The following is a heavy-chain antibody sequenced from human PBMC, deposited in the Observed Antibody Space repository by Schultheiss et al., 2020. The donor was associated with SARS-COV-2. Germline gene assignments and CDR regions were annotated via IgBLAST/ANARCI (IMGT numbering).Heavy chain of an antibody. V-gene: IGHV3-23*01. D-gene: IGHD6-19*01. Sequence: GESLKISCAASGFTFSSYAMSWVRQAPGKGLVWVSAISGSGGSTYYADSVKSRFTISRDNSKNTLYLQMNSLRAEDTAVYYCAKGQIAIAVAGPMAFDIWGQGTMVTVSS. CDR1: GFTFSSYA. CDR3: AKGQIAIAVAGPMAFDI. CDR2: ISGSGGST. J-gene: IGHJ3*02.